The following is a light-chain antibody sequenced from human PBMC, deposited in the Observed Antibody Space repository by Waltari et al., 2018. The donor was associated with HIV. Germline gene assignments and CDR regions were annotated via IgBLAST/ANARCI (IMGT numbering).Light chain of an antibody. Sequence: DIQMTQSPSSMSASVGDRVTITCRASQAMGTSLAWYQQKSGQAPKLLLSAASTLESGVPSRFRVSGSGTDFTLTIISLLPEDFATYYCQQYFSPPWTFGQGTKVEI. V-gene: IGKV1-NL1*01. CDR1: QAMGTS. CDR3: QQYFSPPWT. CDR2: AAS. J-gene: IGKJ1*01.